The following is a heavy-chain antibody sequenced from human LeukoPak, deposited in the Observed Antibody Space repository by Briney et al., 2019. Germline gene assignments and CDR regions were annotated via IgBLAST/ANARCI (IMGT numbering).Heavy chain of an antibody. CDR3: ARVWVAVAGTNVYYFDY. V-gene: IGHV3-7*01. D-gene: IGHD6-19*01. J-gene: IGHJ4*02. CDR2: IKQDGSEK. CDR1: GFTFSSYW. Sequence: PGGSLRLSCAASGFTFSSYWMSRVRQAPGKGLEWVANIKQDGSEKYYVDSVKGRFTISRDNAKNSLYLQMNSLRAEDTAVYYCARVWVAVAGTNVYYFDYWGQGTLVTVSS.